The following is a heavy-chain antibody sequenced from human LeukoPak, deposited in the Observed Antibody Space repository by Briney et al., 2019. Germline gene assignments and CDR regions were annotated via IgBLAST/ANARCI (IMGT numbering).Heavy chain of an antibody. CDR1: GFTVSGNY. Sequence: GGSLRLSCVASGFTVSGNYMSWVRQAPGKGPEWVSGISDGGTTYYADSVKGRFTISRDNSENTLYLQMNSLRVDDTAVYYCARSYSSSWYMSGYFDYWGQGTLVTVSS. J-gene: IGHJ4*02. V-gene: IGHV3-53*01. CDR3: ARSYSSSWYMSGYFDY. D-gene: IGHD6-13*01. CDR2: ISDGGTT.